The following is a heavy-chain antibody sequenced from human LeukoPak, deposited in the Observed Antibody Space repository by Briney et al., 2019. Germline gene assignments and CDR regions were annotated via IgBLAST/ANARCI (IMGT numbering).Heavy chain of an antibody. Sequence: GGSLRLSCAASGFTFSRFWMSWVRQAPGKGLAWVANIKQDGSEKYYVNSLKGRFTISRDNAKNSLYLQMNSLRAEDTAVFYCARDGTYTDYDPDFDIWGQGTLVTVSS. CDR2: IKQDGSEK. D-gene: IGHD5-12*01. V-gene: IGHV3-7*04. J-gene: IGHJ4*02. CDR1: GFTFSRFW. CDR3: ARDGTYTDYDPDFDI.